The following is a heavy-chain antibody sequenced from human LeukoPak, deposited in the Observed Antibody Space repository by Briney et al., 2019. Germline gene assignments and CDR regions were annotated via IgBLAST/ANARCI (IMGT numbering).Heavy chain of an antibody. Sequence: ASVKVSCKASGYTFTSYDINWVRQATGQGLEWMGWMNRNSGNTGYAQKFQGRVTITRNTSISTAYMELSSLRSEDTAVYYCARGSYDYVWGSYRPPSPFDYWGQGTLVTVSS. CDR3: ARGSYDYVWGSYRPPSPFDY. CDR1: GYTFTSYD. J-gene: IGHJ4*02. CDR2: MNRNSGNT. D-gene: IGHD3-16*02. V-gene: IGHV1-8*03.